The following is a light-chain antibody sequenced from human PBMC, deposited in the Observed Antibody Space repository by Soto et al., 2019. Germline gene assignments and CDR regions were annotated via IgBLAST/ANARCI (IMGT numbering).Light chain of an antibody. CDR1: QSVSSTY. CDR3: QQYGSSPLMYT. CDR2: GAS. V-gene: IGKV3-20*01. J-gene: IGKJ2*01. Sequence: EIVLTQSPGTLSLSPGERATLSCRASQSVSSTYLAWYQHKPGHAPRLRIYGASSTATGIPDRFSGSGSGTDFPLTISRLEPEDFAVYYCQQYGSSPLMYTFCQGTKLEIK.